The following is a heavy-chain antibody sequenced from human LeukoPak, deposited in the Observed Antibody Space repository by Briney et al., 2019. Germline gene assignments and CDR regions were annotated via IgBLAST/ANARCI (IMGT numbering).Heavy chain of an antibody. Sequence: KSSETLSLTCAVYGGSFSGYYWSWIRQPPGKGLEWIGEINHSGSTNYNPSLKSRVTISVDTSKNQFSLKLSSATAADTAVYYCASGGGYAYYWGQGTLVTVSS. D-gene: IGHD3-16*01. CDR2: INHSGST. CDR3: ASGGGYAYY. J-gene: IGHJ4*02. V-gene: IGHV4-34*01. CDR1: GGSFSGYY.